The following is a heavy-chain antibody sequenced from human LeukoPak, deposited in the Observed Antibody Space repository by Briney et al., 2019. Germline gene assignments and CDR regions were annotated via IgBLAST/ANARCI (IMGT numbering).Heavy chain of an antibody. V-gene: IGHV1-2*02. D-gene: IGHD6-13*01. CDR2: INPNSGGT. CDR3: ARDRAAAAGSFYYYYYMDV. CDR1: GYTFTGYY. Sequence: GASVKVSCKASGYTFTGYYMHWVRQAPGQGLEWMGWINPNSGGTNYAQKFQGRVTMTRDTSISTAYMELSRLRSDDTAVYYCARDRAAAAGSFYYYYYMDVWGKGTTVTVSS. J-gene: IGHJ6*03.